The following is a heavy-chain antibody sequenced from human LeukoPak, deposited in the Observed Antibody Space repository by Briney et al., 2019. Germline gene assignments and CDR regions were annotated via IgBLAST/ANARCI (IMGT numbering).Heavy chain of an antibody. J-gene: IGHJ4*02. CDR3: ARLGYGSGWDY. CDR2: INSDETST. CDR1: GFTFSNYW. V-gene: IGHV3-74*01. D-gene: IGHD6-19*01. Sequence: GGSLRLSCAASGFTFSNYWMHLVRQVPWKGLEWVSRINSDETSTSYADSVKGRFTISRDNGKNTLYLQMNNLRAEDTAVYYCARLGYGSGWDYWGQGALVTVSS.